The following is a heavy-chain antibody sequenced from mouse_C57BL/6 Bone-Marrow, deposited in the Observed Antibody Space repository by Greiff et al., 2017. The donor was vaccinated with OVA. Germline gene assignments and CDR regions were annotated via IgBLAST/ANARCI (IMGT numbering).Heavy chain of an antibody. CDR3: ASGGYGTWFAY. D-gene: IGHD1-1*01. J-gene: IGHJ3*01. V-gene: IGHV2-6*01. CDR2: IWGVGST. CDR1: GFSLTSYG. Sequence: LQESGPGLVAPSQSLSITCTVSGFSLTSYGVDWVRQSPGKGLEWLGVIWGVGSTNYNSALKSRLSISKDNSKSQVFLKMNSLQTDDTAMYYCASGGYGTWFAYWGQGTLVTVSA.